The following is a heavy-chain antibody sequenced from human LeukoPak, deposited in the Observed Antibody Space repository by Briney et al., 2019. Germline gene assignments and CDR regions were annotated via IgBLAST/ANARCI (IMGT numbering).Heavy chain of an antibody. J-gene: IGHJ6*03. Sequence: TSETLSLTCSVSGGAISRYYWSWIRQPPGKGLEWIGYIYYSGSTNYNPSLKSRVTISVDTSKNQFSLKLSSVTAADTAVYYCARTGSYGRGGSYYYYMDVWGKGTTVTISS. V-gene: IGHV4-59*08. D-gene: IGHD3-10*01. CDR3: ARTGSYGRGGSYYYYMDV. CDR2: IYYSGST. CDR1: GGAISRYY.